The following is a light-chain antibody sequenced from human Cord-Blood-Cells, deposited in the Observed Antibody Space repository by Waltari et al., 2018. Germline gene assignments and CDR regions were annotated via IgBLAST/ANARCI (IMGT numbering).Light chain of an antibody. CDR1: SSNIGSNS. Sequence: QSVLTQPPSASGTPGQRVTISCSGSSSNIGSNSVYCYQQLPGTAPKLLIYRNKQRPSGVPDRFSGSKSGTSASLAISGLRSEDEADYYCAAWDDSLSGPVFGGGTKLTVL. CDR3: AAWDDSLSGPV. CDR2: RNK. V-gene: IGLV1-47*01. J-gene: IGLJ3*02.